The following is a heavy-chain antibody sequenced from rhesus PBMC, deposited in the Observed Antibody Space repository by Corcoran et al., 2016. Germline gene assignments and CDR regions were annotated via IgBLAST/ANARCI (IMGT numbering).Heavy chain of an antibody. Sequence: QLVGTGGGLVQPGGSLRLSCAASGFTFSSYGMSGVRRAPGKGLECVSGISYTFFISFFFFFVKGRFTISRDNSKDTISLQMNSLRAEDTAIYYCAKGGFGWNRDRFDVWGAGVVVTVSS. D-gene: IGHD1-20*01. CDR3: AKGGFGWNRDRFDV. CDR1: GFTFSSYG. V-gene: IGHV3S5*01. J-gene: IGHJ5-1*01. CDR2: ISYTFFIS.